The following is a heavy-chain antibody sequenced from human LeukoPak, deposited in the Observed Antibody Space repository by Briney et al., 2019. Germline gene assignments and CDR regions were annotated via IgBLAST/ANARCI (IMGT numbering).Heavy chain of an antibody. CDR1: GGSISSYY. CDR2: IYYSGST. J-gene: IGHJ4*02. V-gene: IGHV4-59*01. Sequence: SETLPLTCTVSGGSISSYYWSWIRQPPGKGLEWIGYIYYSGSTNYNPSLKSRVTISVDTSKNQFSLKLSSVTAADTAVYYCARESEAREFDYWGQGTLVAVSS. CDR3: ARESEAREFDY.